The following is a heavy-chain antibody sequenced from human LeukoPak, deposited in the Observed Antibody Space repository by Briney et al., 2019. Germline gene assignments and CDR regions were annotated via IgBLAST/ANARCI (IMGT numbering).Heavy chain of an antibody. CDR2: IIPIFGTA. D-gene: IGHD6-19*01. CDR3: ARQGPNSSGHRNPFDY. CDR1: GGTFSSYA. J-gene: IGHJ4*02. Sequence: GASVKVSCKASGGTFSSYAISWVRQAPGQGLEWMGGIIPIFGTANYAQKFQGRVTITADESTSTAYMELSSLRSEDTAVYYCARQGPNSSGHRNPFDYWGQGTLVTVSS. V-gene: IGHV1-69*13.